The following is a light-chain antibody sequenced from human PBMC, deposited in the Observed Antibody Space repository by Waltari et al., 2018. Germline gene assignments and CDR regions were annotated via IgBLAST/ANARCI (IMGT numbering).Light chain of an antibody. CDR2: GAS. J-gene: IGKJ1*01. CDR1: QSITPS. Sequence: DLQMTQSPSTPSASVGDTAITSCRASQSITPSLAWYQQKPGKAPDVLIYGASNLESGVPSRFSGSGSGTEFTLTISSLQPDDFATYYCQQYKSYKTFGQGTRVEIK. CDR3: QQYKSYKT. V-gene: IGKV1-5*03.